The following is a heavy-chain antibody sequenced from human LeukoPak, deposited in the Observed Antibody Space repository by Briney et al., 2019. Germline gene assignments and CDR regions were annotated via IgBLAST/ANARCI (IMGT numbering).Heavy chain of an antibody. J-gene: IGHJ4*02. Sequence: MPSETLSLTCTVSGGSISSSSYYWGWIRQPPGKGLEWIGSIYYSGSTYYNPSLKSRVTISVDTSKNQFSLKLSSVTAADTAVYYCARSNWETNPPFDYWGQGTLVTVSS. V-gene: IGHV4-39*01. CDR2: IYYSGST. CDR3: ARSNWETNPPFDY. CDR1: GGSISSSSYY. D-gene: IGHD7-27*01.